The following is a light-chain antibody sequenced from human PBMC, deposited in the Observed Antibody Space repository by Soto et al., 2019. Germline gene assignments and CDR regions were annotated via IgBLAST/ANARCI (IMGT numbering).Light chain of an antibody. CDR1: SNDIGGYNY. Sequence: QSALTQPASVSGSPGQSITISCTGTSNDIGGYNYVSWLQQHPGEAPKLIIYEVSNRPSGVSNRFSGSKSGNTASLTITGLQPEDEASYYCTSSTITHMPVIFGGGTKVTVL. J-gene: IGLJ2*01. V-gene: IGLV2-14*01. CDR2: EVS. CDR3: TSSTITHMPVI.